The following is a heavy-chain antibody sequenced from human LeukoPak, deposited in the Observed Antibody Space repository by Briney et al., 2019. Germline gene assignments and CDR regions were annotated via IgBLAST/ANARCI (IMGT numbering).Heavy chain of an antibody. CDR2: IYYSGST. CDR3: ARVGGYCSSTSCYQRWFDP. D-gene: IGHD2-2*01. J-gene: IGHJ5*02. CDR1: GGSISSGVYS. Sequence: SQTLSLTCAVSGGSISSGVYSWSWIRQPPGKGLEWIGYIYYSGSTNYNPSLKSRVTISVDTSKNQFSLKLSSVTAADTAVYYCARVGGYCSSTSCYQRWFDPWGQGTLVTVSS. V-gene: IGHV4-61*08.